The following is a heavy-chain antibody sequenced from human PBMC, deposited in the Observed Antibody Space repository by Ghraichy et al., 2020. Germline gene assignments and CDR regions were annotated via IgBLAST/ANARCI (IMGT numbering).Heavy chain of an antibody. V-gene: IGHV4-39*01. J-gene: IGHJ4*02. Sequence: SQTLSLTCTVSGGSISSSSYYWGWIRQPPGKGLEWIGSIYYSGSTYYNPSLKSRVTISVDTSKNQFSLKLSSVTAADTAVYYCARHFDGYDSSGYYSYFDYWGQGTLVTVSS. CDR1: GGSISSSSYY. CDR2: IYYSGST. CDR3: ARHFDGYDSSGYYSYFDY. D-gene: IGHD3-22*01.